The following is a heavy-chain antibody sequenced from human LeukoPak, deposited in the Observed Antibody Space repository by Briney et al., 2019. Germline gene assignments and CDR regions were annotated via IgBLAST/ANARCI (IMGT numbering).Heavy chain of an antibody. Sequence: GGSLRLSCAASGFTFSTYSMNWVRQAPGKGLEWVSSISTRSRYIYYADSVKGRFTISRDNAENSLSLQMNSLRAEDTAEYYCAREGFNPLGVVSSGYYMDVWGRGTTVTVSS. D-gene: IGHD3-3*01. CDR2: ISTRSRYI. CDR3: AREGFNPLGVVSSGYYMDV. CDR1: GFTFSTYS. V-gene: IGHV3-21*01. J-gene: IGHJ6*03.